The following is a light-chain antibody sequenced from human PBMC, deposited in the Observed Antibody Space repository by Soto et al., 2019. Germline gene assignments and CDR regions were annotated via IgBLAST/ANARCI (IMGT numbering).Light chain of an antibody. V-gene: IGLV2-14*03. CDR2: DVR. CDR3: SSYTSSSTVI. J-gene: IGLJ2*01. Sequence: QSVLTQPASVSGSPGQSITISCTGTSSDVGGYNFVSWYQQHQGKAPKFIIYDVRNRPSGVSNRFSGSRSGNTASLTISGLQAEDEADYYCSSYTSSSTVIFGGGTQLTVL. CDR1: SSDVGGYNF.